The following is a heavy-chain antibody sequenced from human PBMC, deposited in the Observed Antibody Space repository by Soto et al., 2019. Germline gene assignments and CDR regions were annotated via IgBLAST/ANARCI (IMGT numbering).Heavy chain of an antibody. J-gene: IGHJ5*02. CDR1: GGSISSGGYY. V-gene: IGHV4-61*08. CDR2: IYYSGST. CDR3: ARNRYSSSFNWFDP. D-gene: IGHD6-13*01. Sequence: SETLSLTCTVSGGSISSGGYYWSWIRQHPGKGLEWIGYIYYSGSTNYNPSLKSRVTISVDTSKNQFSLKLSSVTAADTAVYYCARNRYSSSFNWFDPWGQGTLVTVSS.